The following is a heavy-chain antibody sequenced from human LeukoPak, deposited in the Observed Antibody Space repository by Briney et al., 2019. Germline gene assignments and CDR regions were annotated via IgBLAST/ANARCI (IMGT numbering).Heavy chain of an antibody. CDR1: GFTFNIYS. J-gene: IGHJ4*02. D-gene: IGHD6-13*01. CDR2: ISSSSSAI. CDR3: ARVKGYGGYTVVPLDY. V-gene: IGHV3-48*01. Sequence: GGSLRLSCAASGFTFNIYSMNWVRQAPVKGLEWVSYISSSSSAIYYADSVKGRFTISRDNAKNSLYLQMNSLRAEDTAVYYCARVKGYGGYTVVPLDYWGQGTPVTVSS.